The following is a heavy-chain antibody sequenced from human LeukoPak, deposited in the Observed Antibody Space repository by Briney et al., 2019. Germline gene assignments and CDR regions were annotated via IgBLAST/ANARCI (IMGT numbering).Heavy chain of an antibody. CDR2: IYHSGST. CDR1: GGSISSYY. Sequence: SETLSLTCTVSGGSISSYYWSWIRQPPGKGLEWIGEIYHSGSTNHNPSLISRLTISLDKSRNQLSLKLNSVTAADTAVYYCASRSATAPEGFDIWGQGTMVTVSS. J-gene: IGHJ3*02. CDR3: ASRSATAPEGFDI. D-gene: IGHD2-21*02. V-gene: IGHV4-59*12.